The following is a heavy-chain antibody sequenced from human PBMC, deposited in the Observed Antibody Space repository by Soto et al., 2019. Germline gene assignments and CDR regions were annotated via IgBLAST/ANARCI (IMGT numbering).Heavy chain of an antibody. CDR2: IFPGDAET. Sequence: GESLKISCQGSGYNFATHWIGWVRHKAGKGLEWMGIIFPGDAETRYSPSFQGHITISADKSISTAYLRWSSLKASDTGMYYCATPGGFGMDVWGQGATVTVSS. V-gene: IGHV5-51*01. D-gene: IGHD5-12*01. CDR3: ATPGGFGMDV. J-gene: IGHJ6*02. CDR1: GYNFATHW.